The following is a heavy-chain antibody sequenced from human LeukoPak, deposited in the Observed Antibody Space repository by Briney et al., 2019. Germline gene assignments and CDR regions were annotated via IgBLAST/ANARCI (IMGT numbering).Heavy chain of an antibody. D-gene: IGHD3-3*01. CDR3: ARDRSIRFLEWANGDMDV. Sequence: GGSLRLSCAASGFTFSSYSMRWVRQAPGKGREWVSYISSSSTSINYADCVKGRFTISRDNAKNSLYLEMNSLRAEDTAVYYCARDRSIRFLEWANGDMDVWGKGTTVIGSS. CDR1: GFTFSSYS. V-gene: IGHV3-48*04. CDR2: ISSSSTSI. J-gene: IGHJ6*03.